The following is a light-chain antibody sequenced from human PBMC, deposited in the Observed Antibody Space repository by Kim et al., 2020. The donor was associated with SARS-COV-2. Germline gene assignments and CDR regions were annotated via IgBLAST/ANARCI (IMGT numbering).Light chain of an antibody. CDR3: QVWDRSSDHVV. J-gene: IGLJ2*01. Sequence: PGETARINCGVYDIGSKSVHWYQERPGQAPQMVIYYNSDRPSGIPERVSGSYSGNTATLTISRVEAGDEADYYCQVWDRSSDHVVFGGGTQLTVL. CDR2: YNS. CDR1: DIGSKS. V-gene: IGLV3-21*04.